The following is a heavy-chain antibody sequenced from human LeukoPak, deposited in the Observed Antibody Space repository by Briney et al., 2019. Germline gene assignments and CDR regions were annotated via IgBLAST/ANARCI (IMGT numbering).Heavy chain of an antibody. V-gene: IGHV1-69*05. CDR1: GGTFSSYA. Sequence: GASVKVSCKASGGTFSSYAISWVRQAPGQGLEWMGGIIPIFGTANYAQKFQGRVTITTDESTSTAYMELSSLRSEDTAVYYCASGPSNQPGVDYDFWSGYYTNFDYWGQGTLVTVSS. J-gene: IGHJ4*02. D-gene: IGHD3-3*01. CDR2: IIPIFGTA. CDR3: ASGPSNQPGVDYDFWSGYYTNFDY.